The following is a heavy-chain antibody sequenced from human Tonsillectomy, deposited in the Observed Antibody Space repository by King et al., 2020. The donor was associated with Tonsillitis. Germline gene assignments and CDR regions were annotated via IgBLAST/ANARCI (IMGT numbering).Heavy chain of an antibody. CDR1: GASISSGDDY. CDR3: ARDQAIGSPFDC. D-gene: IGHD1-26*01. V-gene: IGHV4-30-4*01. Sequence: QLQESGPGLVKPSQPLSLTCTVSGASISSGDDYWSWIRQPPGKGLEWIGYIYYSGNTYYNPSLKSRVTISVDTSKNQFSLKLSSVTAADTAVYYCARDQAIGSPFDCWGQGTLVTVSS. J-gene: IGHJ4*02. CDR2: IYYSGNT.